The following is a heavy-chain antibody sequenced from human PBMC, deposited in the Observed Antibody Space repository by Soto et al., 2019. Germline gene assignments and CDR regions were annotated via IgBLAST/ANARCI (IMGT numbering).Heavy chain of an antibody. Sequence: ASVKVSCKVSGYTLTELSMHWVRQAPGKGLEWMGGFDPEDGETIYAQKFQGRVTMTEDTSTDTAYMELSSLRPEDTAVYYCATDLPYTAMLYGMDVWGQGTTVTVSS. V-gene: IGHV1-24*01. D-gene: IGHD5-18*01. J-gene: IGHJ6*02. CDR3: ATDLPYTAMLYGMDV. CDR2: FDPEDGET. CDR1: GYTLTELS.